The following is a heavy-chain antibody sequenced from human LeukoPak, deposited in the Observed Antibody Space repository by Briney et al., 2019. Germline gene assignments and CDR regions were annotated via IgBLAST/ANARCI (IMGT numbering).Heavy chain of an antibody. CDR1: GGSFSGYY. Sequence: PSETLSLTCAVYGGSFSGYYWSWIRQPPGKGLEWIGEINHSGSTNYNPSLKSRVTMSLDTSKNQFSLKLSSVTAADTAVYYCASQGYSSGWDYYYYYYMDVWGKGTTVTVSS. D-gene: IGHD6-19*01. CDR2: INHSGST. V-gene: IGHV4-34*01. J-gene: IGHJ6*03. CDR3: ASQGYSSGWDYYYYYYMDV.